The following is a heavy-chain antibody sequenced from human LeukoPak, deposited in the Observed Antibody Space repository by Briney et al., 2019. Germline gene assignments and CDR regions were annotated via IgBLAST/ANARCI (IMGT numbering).Heavy chain of an antibody. D-gene: IGHD1-26*01. Sequence: GGSLRLSCAASGFTLSSYAMSWVRQAPGKELEWVSAISGSGGSTYYADSVKGRFTISRDNSKNTLYLQMNSLRAEDTAVYYCIRVGPLYFDYWGQGTLVTVSS. J-gene: IGHJ4*02. V-gene: IGHV3-23*01. CDR1: GFTLSSYA. CDR2: ISGSGGST. CDR3: IRVGPLYFDY.